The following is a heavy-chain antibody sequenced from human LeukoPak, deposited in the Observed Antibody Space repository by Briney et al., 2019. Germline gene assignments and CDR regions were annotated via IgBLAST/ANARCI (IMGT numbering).Heavy chain of an antibody. CDR3: ARDRLPNYSSGYYYDY. V-gene: IGHV3-66*01. Sequence: GGSLRLSCAASGFTVSSNYMSWVRQVPGKGLDWVSVIYSGGNTYYADSVKGRFTISRDNSKNTLYLQMNSLRAEDTAVYYCARDRLPNYSSGYYYDYWGQGTLVTVSS. D-gene: IGHD3-22*01. J-gene: IGHJ4*02. CDR2: IYSGGNT. CDR1: GFTVSSNY.